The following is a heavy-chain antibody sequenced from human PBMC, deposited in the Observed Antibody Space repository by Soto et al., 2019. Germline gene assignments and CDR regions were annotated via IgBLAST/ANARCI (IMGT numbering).Heavy chain of an antibody. D-gene: IGHD2-2*01. CDR2: ISGSGGST. CDR3: ARAGGGVVVPAAYNWFDP. J-gene: IGHJ5*02. V-gene: IGHV3-23*01. CDR1: GFTFSSYA. Sequence: GSLRLSCAASGFTFSSYAMSWVRQAPGKGLEWVSAISGSGGSTYYADSVKGRFTISRDNSKNTLYLQMNSLGAEDTAVYYCARAGGGVVVPAAYNWFDPWGQGTLVTVSS.